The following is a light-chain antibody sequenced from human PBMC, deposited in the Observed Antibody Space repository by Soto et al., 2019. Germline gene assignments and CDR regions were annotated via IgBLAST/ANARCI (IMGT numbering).Light chain of an antibody. Sequence: DIQMTQSPSTLSASLGDRVTITCRASQSISRWLAWYQQKPGKAPKLLISDVSSLERGVPSRFSGSGSGTEFTLTISSLHPDDFATYHCQQYETYSQWTFGQGTKVEI. CDR2: DVS. CDR1: QSISRW. J-gene: IGKJ1*01. CDR3: QQYETYSQWT. V-gene: IGKV1-5*01.